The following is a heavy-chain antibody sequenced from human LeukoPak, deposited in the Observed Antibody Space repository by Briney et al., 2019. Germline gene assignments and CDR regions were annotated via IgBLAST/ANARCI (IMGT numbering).Heavy chain of an antibody. CDR3: ARVAGGDWYYFDF. CDR2: INLNSGGS. CDR1: GYTFTAYY. Sequence: VASVKVSCKASGYTFTAYYMHWVRQAPGQGLEWMGWINLNSGGSNYAQKFQGRVTMTRDTSISAAYLELSRLGSDDTAVYYCARVAGGDWYYFDFWGQGTLVTVSS. J-gene: IGHJ4*02. D-gene: IGHD2-21*02. V-gene: IGHV1-2*02.